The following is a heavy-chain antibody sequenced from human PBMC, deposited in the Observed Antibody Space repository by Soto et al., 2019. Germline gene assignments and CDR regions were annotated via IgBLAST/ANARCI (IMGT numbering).Heavy chain of an antibody. CDR2: IYYSGST. V-gene: IGHV4-30-4*02. Sequence: SETLSLTCTVSGGSISSGDYYWSWIRQPPGKGLEWIGYIYYSGSTYYNPSLKSRVTISVDTSKNQFSLKLSSVTAADTAVYYCARGLISGYYLYDAFDIWGQGTMVT. D-gene: IGHD3-22*01. CDR1: GGSISSGDYY. CDR3: ARGLISGYYLYDAFDI. J-gene: IGHJ3*02.